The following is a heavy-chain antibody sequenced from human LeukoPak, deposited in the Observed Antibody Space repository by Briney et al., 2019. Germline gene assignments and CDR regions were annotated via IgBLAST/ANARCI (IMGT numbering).Heavy chain of an antibody. V-gene: IGHV1-69-2*01. D-gene: IGHD3-3*01. CDR1: GYTFTDYY. CDR2: VDPEDGET. Sequence: ASVKISCKVSGYTFTDYYMHWVQQAPGKGLEWMGLVDPEDGETIYAEKFQGRVTITADTSTDTAYMELSSLRSVDTAVYYCATFTIFGNWFDPWGQGTLVTVSS. CDR3: ATFTIFGNWFDP. J-gene: IGHJ5*02.